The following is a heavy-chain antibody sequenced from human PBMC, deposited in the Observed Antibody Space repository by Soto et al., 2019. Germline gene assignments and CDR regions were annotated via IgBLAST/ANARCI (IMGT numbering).Heavy chain of an antibody. CDR1: GGTFSSYA. V-gene: IGHV1-69*06. D-gene: IGHD6-6*01. CDR2: IIPIFGTA. Sequence: QVQLVQSGAEVKKPGSSVKVSCKASGGTFSSYAISWVRQAPGQGLEWMGGIIPIFGTANYAQKFQGRVTITADKSTSTAYMELSSLRSEDTAVYYCASGIAAHRRVGYYYYGMDVWGQGTTVTVSS. J-gene: IGHJ6*02. CDR3: ASGIAAHRRVGYYYYGMDV.